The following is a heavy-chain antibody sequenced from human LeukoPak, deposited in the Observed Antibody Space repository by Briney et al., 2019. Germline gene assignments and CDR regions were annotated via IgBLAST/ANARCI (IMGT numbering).Heavy chain of an antibody. J-gene: IGHJ4*02. V-gene: IGHV1-2*02. CDR1: GYTFADYY. CDR2: INPNSGGT. Sequence: ASVKVSCKASGYTFADYYMHWVRQVPGQGLEWMGWINPNSGGTNYAQKFQGRVTMTRDTSISTAYTELSSLRSDDTAMYYCARSYSGFGYALHDYWGQGTLVTVSS. CDR3: ARSYSGFGYALHDY. D-gene: IGHD1-26*01.